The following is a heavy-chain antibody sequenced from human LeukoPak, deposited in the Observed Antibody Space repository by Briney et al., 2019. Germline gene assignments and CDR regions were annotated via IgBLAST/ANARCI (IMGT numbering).Heavy chain of an antibody. Sequence: SQTLSLTCTVSGGSISSYYWSWIRQPAGKGLEWIGRIYTSGSTNYNPSLKSRVTMSVDTSKNQFSLKLSSVTAADTAVYYCARGGRSGSSGYYFDYWGQGTLVTVSS. J-gene: IGHJ4*02. D-gene: IGHD1-26*01. V-gene: IGHV4-4*07. CDR3: ARGGRSGSSGYYFDY. CDR2: IYTSGST. CDR1: GGSISSYY.